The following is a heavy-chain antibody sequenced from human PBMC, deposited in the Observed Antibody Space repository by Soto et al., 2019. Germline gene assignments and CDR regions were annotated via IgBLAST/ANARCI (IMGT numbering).Heavy chain of an antibody. V-gene: IGHV4-34*01. Sequence: SETLSLTCAVYGGSFSGYYWSWIRQPPGKGLEWIGEINHSGSTNYNPSLKSRVTISVDTSKNQFSLKLSSVTAADTAVYYCGRGLEYNGNPIHYYMDVWGKGTRVTVSS. CDR3: GRGLEYNGNPIHYYMDV. D-gene: IGHD1-20*01. CDR1: GGSFSGYY. J-gene: IGHJ6*03. CDR2: INHSGST.